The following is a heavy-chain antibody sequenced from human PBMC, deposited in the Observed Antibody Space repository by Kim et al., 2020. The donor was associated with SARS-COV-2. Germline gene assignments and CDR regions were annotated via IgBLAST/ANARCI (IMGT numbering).Heavy chain of an antibody. CDR3: AGALTGYSVDY. V-gene: IGHV4-39*01. D-gene: IGHD3-9*01. CDR1: GGSISSSSYY. Sequence: SETLSLTCTVSGGSISSSSYYWGWIRQPPGKGLEWIGSIYYSGSTYYNPSLKSRVTISVDTSKNQFSLKLSSVTAADTAVYYCAGALTGYSVDYWGQGTLVTVSS. CDR2: IYYSGST. J-gene: IGHJ4*02.